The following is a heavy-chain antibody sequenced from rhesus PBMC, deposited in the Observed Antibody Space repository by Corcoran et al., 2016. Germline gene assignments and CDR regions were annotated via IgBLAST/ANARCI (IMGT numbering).Heavy chain of an antibody. CDR3: ARGAGWNYGYWYFDL. Sequence: QVQLQESGPGLVKPSETLSLTCAVSGYSISSNYWSWIRQPPGKGLEWIGYIYGSSGSTYSNPSRKSRVTILTDTSKNQFSLKLSSVTAADTAVYYCARGAGWNYGYWYFDLWGPGTPITISS. J-gene: IGHJ2*01. CDR1: GYSISSNY. CDR2: IYGSSGST. V-gene: IGHV4-147*01. D-gene: IGHD1-1*01.